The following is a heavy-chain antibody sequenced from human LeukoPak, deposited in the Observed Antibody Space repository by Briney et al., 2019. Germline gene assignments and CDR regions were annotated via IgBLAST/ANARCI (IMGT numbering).Heavy chain of an antibody. D-gene: IGHD3-10*01. Sequence: ASVKVSCKASGYTFTSYGITWVRQAPGQGLEWMGWISPYNGNTNYARKLQGRVTMTTDLSTSTAYMELRSLTSDDTAVYYCARSFSMVRGIHDAFDIWGQGTMVTVSS. J-gene: IGHJ3*02. CDR1: GYTFTSYG. CDR3: ARSFSMVRGIHDAFDI. CDR2: ISPYNGNT. V-gene: IGHV1-18*01.